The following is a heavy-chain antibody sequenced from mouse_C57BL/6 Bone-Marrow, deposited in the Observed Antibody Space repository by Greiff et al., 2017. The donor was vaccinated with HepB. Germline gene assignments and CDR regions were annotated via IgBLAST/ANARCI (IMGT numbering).Heavy chain of an antibody. CDR2: IDPSDSET. CDR3: ARRGTYCDGSGYAWFAY. D-gene: IGHD1-1*01. CDR1: GYTFTSYW. Sequence: VQLQQPGAELVRPGSSVKLSCKASGYTFTSYWMHWVKQRPIQGLEWIGNIDPSDSETHYNQKFKDKATLTVDKSSSTAYMQLSSLTSEDSAVYYCARRGTYCDGSGYAWFAYWGQGTLVTVSA. J-gene: IGHJ3*01. V-gene: IGHV1-52*01.